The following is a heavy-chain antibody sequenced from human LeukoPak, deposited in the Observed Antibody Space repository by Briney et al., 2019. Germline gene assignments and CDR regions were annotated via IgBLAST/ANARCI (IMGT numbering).Heavy chain of an antibody. CDR3: ARDLGVASSGYFDY. Sequence: GGSLRLSCAASAFTFSNCGMHWVRQAPGKGLEWVSIIYSGGSTYYADSVKGRFTISRDNSKNTLYLQMNSLRAEDTAVYYCARDLGVASSGYFDYWGQGTLVTVSS. V-gene: IGHV3-NL1*01. J-gene: IGHJ4*02. D-gene: IGHD6-13*01. CDR1: AFTFSNCG. CDR2: IYSGGST.